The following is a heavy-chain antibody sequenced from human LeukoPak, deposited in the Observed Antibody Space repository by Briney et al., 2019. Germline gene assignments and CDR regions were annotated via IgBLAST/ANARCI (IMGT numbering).Heavy chain of an antibody. CDR2: INHSGST. D-gene: IGHD6-19*01. V-gene: IGHV4-34*01. J-gene: IGHJ4*02. CDR1: GGSFSGYY. Sequence: SETLSLTCAVYGGSFSGYYWSWIRQPPRQGLEWIGEINHSGSTNYNPSLKSRVTISVDTSKNQFSLKLSSVTAADTAVYYCARGRRVGYLAVAGWAPDYWGQGTLVTVSS. CDR3: ARGRRVGYLAVAGWAPDY.